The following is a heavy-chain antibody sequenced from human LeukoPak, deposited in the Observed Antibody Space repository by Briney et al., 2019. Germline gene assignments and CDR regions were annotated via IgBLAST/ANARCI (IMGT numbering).Heavy chain of an antibody. CDR2: INHSGST. D-gene: IGHD3-9*01. Sequence: SETLSLTCAVYGGSFSGYYWSWIRQHPGKGLEWIGEINHSGSTNYNPSLKSRVTISVDTSKNQFSLKLSSVTAADTAVYYCARGETYYDILTGSPRWFDPWGQGTLVTVSS. CDR3: ARGETYYDILTGSPRWFDP. CDR1: GGSFSGYY. J-gene: IGHJ5*02. V-gene: IGHV4-34*01.